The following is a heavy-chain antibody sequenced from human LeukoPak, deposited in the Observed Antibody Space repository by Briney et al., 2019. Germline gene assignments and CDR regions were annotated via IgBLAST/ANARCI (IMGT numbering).Heavy chain of an antibody. J-gene: IGHJ6*02. CDR3: ARVYGYSSSWYYYYYYGMDV. V-gene: IGHV4-34*01. Sequence: PSETLSLTCAVYGGSFSGYYWSWIRQPPGKGLEWIGEINHSGSTNYNPSLKSRVTISVDTSKNQFSLKLSSVTAADTAVYYCARVYGYSSSWYYYYYYGMDVWGQGTTVTVPS. D-gene: IGHD6-13*01. CDR2: INHSGST. CDR1: GGSFSGYY.